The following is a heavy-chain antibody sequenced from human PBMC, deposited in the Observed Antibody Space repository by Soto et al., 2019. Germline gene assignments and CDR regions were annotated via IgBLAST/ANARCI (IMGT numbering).Heavy chain of an antibody. V-gene: IGHV5-51*01. CDR3: ARQRWLQFSLDY. D-gene: IGHD5-12*01. Sequence: VESLKISCNGSGYSFTSYWIGWVRQMPWKGLEWMGIIYPGDSDTRYSPSFQGQVTISADKSISTAYLQWSSLKASDTAMYYCARQRWLQFSLDYWGQGTLVTVSS. CDR1: GYSFTSYW. J-gene: IGHJ4*02. CDR2: IYPGDSDT.